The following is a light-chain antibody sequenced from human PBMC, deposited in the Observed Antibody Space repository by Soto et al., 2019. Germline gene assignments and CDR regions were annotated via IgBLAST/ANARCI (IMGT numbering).Light chain of an antibody. CDR3: QHCDNWPPWT. Sequence: EIVMTQSPATLSLSPGERVTLSCRASQSVKSNLAWYQQKFGQAPRLLIYGASTRATGVPARFSGSGSGTEFTLTISSRQSEDSAVYDWQHCDNWPPWTFGEGNKVEI. V-gene: IGKV3-15*01. J-gene: IGKJ1*01. CDR1: QSVKSN. CDR2: GAS.